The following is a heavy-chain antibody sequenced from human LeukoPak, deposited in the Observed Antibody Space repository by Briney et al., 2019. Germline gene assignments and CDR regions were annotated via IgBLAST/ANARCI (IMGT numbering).Heavy chain of an antibody. CDR3: ARGQGSGFWSGYYSYYFDH. D-gene: IGHD3-3*01. J-gene: IGHJ4*02. Sequence: ASETLSLTCAVYGGSFSGYYWSWIRQPPGKGLEWIGEINHSGSTNYNPSLKSRVTISVDTSKNQFSLKLSSVTAADTAVYYCARGQGSGFWSGYYSYYFDHWGQGTLVTVSS. CDR2: INHSGST. CDR1: GGSFSGYY. V-gene: IGHV4-34*01.